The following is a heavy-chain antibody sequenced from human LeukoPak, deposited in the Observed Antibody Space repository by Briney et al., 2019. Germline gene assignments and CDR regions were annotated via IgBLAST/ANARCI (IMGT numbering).Heavy chain of an antibody. J-gene: IGHJ2*01. D-gene: IGHD6-13*01. CDR2: ISLTGSS. CDR1: GAPISSRIW. CDR3: ARDNERRLTAAGTAAFDL. Sequence: PSETLSLTCVVSGAPISSRIWWSWVRQPPGKGLEWIGEISLTGSSDYNPSLRSRATISVDKSKNQVSLNLTSVTAADTAIYYYARDNERRLTAAGTAAFDLWGRGTLVTVSS. V-gene: IGHV4/OR15-8*03.